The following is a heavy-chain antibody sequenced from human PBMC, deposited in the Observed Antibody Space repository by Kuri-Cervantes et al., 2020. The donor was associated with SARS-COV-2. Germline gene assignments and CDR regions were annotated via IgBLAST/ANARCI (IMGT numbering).Heavy chain of an antibody. J-gene: IGHJ3*02. CDR3: ARERYSSGSAFDI. V-gene: IGHV4-4*07. Sequence: SQTLSLTCSVYGGSFSGYYWSWIRQPAGKGLEWIGRIYTSGSTNYNPSLKSRVTMLEDTSKNQFSLKLSPVTAADTAVYYCARERYSSGSAFDIWGQGTMVTVSS. D-gene: IGHD6-19*01. CDR2: IYTSGST. CDR1: GGSFSGYY.